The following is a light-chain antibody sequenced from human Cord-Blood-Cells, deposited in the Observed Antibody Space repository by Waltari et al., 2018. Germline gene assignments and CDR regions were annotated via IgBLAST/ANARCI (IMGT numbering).Light chain of an antibody. Sequence: SSELTQDPAVSVALGQTVRITCQGDSLRSYYSTWYQQKLGQAPVLVIYGKNNRPPGIPERFSGSSSGNTASLTITGAQAEDEADYYCNSRDSSGNHLRVFGGGTKLTVL. CDR3: NSRDSSGNHLRV. V-gene: IGLV3-19*01. CDR2: GKN. J-gene: IGLJ3*02. CDR1: SLRSYY.